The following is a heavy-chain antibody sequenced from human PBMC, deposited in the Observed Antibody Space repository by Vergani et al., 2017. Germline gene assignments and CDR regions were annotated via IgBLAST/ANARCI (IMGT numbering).Heavy chain of an antibody. CDR2: IYTSGST. D-gene: IGHD6-13*01. Sequence: QVQLQESGPGLVKPSQTLSLTCTVSGGSISSGSYYWSWIRQPAGKGLEWIGRIYTSGSTNYNPSLKSRVTISVDTSKNQFSLKLSSVTAADTAVYYCAKLTVVSRIISSSSPFDYWGQGTLVTVSS. J-gene: IGHJ4*02. V-gene: IGHV4-61*02. CDR3: AKLTVVSRIISSSSPFDY. CDR1: GGSISSGSYY.